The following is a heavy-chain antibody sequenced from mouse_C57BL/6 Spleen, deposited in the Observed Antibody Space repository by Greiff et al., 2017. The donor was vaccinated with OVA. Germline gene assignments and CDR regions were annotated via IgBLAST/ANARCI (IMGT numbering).Heavy chain of an antibody. CDR3: ARWGTTVVAHWYFDV. D-gene: IGHD1-1*01. J-gene: IGHJ1*03. CDR1: GFNIKNTY. Sequence: VQLKESVAELVRPGASVKLSCTASGFNIKNTYMHWVKQRPEQGLEWIGRIDPANGNTKYAPKFQGKATITADTSSNTAYLQLSSLTSEDTAIYYCARWGTTVVAHWYFDVWGTGTTVTVSS. CDR2: IDPANGNT. V-gene: IGHV14-3*01.